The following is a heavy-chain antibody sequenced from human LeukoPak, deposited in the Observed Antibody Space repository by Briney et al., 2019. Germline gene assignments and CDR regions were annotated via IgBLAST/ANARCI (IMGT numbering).Heavy chain of an antibody. CDR1: GYTFTSYG. V-gene: IGHV1-18*01. CDR3: ARDEYYYDSSGYLYYYMDV. D-gene: IGHD3-22*01. J-gene: IGHJ6*03. Sequence: ASVKVSCKASGYTFTSYGISWVRQAPGQGLEWMGWISAYNGNTNYVQKLQGRVTMTTDTSTSTAYMELRSLRSDDTAVYYCARDEYYYDSSGYLYYYMDVWGKGTTVTVSS. CDR2: ISAYNGNT.